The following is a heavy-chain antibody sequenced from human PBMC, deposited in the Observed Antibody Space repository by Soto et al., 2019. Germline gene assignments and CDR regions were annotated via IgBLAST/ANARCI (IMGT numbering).Heavy chain of an antibody. CDR1: GFTFSSYA. CDR3: AKDHSSSSYYYYYMDV. Sequence: GGSLRLSCAASGFTFSSYAMSWVRQAPGKGLEWVSAISGSGGSTYYADSVKGRFTISRDNSKNTLYLQMNSLRAEDTAVYYCAKDHSSSSYYYYYMDVWGKGTTVTVSS. V-gene: IGHV3-23*01. J-gene: IGHJ6*03. D-gene: IGHD6-6*01. CDR2: ISGSGGST.